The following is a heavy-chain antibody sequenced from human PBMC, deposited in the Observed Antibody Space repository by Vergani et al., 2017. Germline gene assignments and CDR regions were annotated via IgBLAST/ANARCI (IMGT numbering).Heavy chain of an antibody. CDR2: ISSSSSYI. CDR1: GFTFSSYS. V-gene: IGHV3-21*01. D-gene: IGHD6-19*01. J-gene: IGHJ4*02. CDR3: ASGWLGAFDY. Sequence: EVQLVESGGGLVKPGGSLRLSCAASGFTFSSYSMNWVRQAPGKGLEWVSTISSSSSYIYYADSVKGRFTISRDNAKNSLYLQMNSLRAGDTAVYYCASGWLGAFDYWGQGTLVTVSS.